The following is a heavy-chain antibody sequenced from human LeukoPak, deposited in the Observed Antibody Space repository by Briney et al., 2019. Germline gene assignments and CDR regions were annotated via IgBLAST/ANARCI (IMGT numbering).Heavy chain of an antibody. V-gene: IGHV4-30-4*01. CDR2: IYYSGST. CDR1: GGSLSSGVYY. CDR3: ARVGPVDFWSGYYHMDV. Sequence: SETLSLTRTVSGGSLSSGVYYWRWIRHHPGKCLEWLGYIYYSGSTYYNPSLKSRVTISVDTSKNQFSLKLSSVTAADTAVYYCARVGPVDFWSGYYHMDVWGQGTTVTVSS. J-gene: IGHJ6*02. D-gene: IGHD3-3*01.